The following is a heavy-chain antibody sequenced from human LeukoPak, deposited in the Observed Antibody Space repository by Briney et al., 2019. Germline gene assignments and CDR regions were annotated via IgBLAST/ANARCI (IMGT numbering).Heavy chain of an antibody. J-gene: IGHJ6*03. CDR2: INPNSGGT. CDR1: GYTFTGYY. CDR3: ARGRRYYYYMDV. V-gene: IGHV1-2*06. Sequence: ASVKVSCKASGYTFTGYYMHWVRQAPGQGLEWMGRINPNSGGTNYVQKFQGRVTMTRDTSISTAYMELSRLRSDDTAVYYCARGRRYYYYMDVWGKGTTVTVSS.